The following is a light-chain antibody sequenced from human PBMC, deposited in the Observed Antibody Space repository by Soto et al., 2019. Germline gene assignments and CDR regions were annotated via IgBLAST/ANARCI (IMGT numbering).Light chain of an antibody. CDR2: AAS. V-gene: IGKV1-8*01. J-gene: IGKJ1*01. Sequence: IRMTQSPSSLSSSTGVRLTITYRASQGISSYLAWYQQKPGKGPKLLIYAASTLQSGVPSRFSGSGSGTDFTLTVSCLQSEDFATYYCQQYYSYPRTFGQGTKVDIK. CDR1: QGISSY. CDR3: QQYYSYPRT.